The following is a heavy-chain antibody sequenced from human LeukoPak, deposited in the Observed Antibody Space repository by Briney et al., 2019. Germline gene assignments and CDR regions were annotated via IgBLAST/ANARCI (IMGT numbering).Heavy chain of an antibody. J-gene: IGHJ4*02. V-gene: IGHV3-23*01. CDR2: IFPSGGEI. CDR1: GFTFSSYA. D-gene: IGHD1-26*01. Sequence: PGGSLRLSCAASGFTFSSYAMSWVRQPPGKGLEWVSSIFPSGGEIHYADSVRGRFTISRDNSKSTLSLQMNSLRAEDTAVYYCARDLVGALPDYWGQGTLVTVSS. CDR3: ARDLVGALPDY.